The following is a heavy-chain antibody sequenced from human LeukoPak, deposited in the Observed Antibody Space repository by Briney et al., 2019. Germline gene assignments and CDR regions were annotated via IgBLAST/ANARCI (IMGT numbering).Heavy chain of an antibody. Sequence: GGSLRLSCAASGFTFSTYGMHWVRQAPGKGLEWVTFISYEGSIKRYADSVKGRFTISRDNAKNSLYLQMNSLRAEDTAVYYCARVSPNTVTTLQYFDYWGQGTLVTVSS. V-gene: IGHV3-30*03. D-gene: IGHD4-17*01. CDR1: GFTFSTYG. CDR2: ISYEGSIK. CDR3: ARVSPNTVTTLQYFDY. J-gene: IGHJ4*02.